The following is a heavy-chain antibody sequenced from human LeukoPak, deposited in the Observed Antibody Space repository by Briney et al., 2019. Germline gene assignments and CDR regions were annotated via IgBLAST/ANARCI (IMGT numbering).Heavy chain of an antibody. CDR3: ARALEIGADV. V-gene: IGHV3-21*01. CDR2: ISSSSSYI. D-gene: IGHD4/OR15-4a*01. J-gene: IGHJ6*04. CDR1: GFTFSTYN. Sequence: PGGSLRLSCAASGFTFSTYNMNWVRQAPGKGLEWVSSISSSSSYIYYADSVKGRFTIPRDNAKNSLYLQMNSLRAEDTAVYYCARALEIGADVWGKGTTVTVSS.